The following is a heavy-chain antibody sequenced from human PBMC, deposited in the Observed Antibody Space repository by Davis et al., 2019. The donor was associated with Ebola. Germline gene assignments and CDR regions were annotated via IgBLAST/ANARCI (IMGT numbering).Heavy chain of an antibody. CDR2: MYYSGST. Sequence: SETLSLACAVSGGSISSHYWSWIRQSPGKGLEWIGYMYYSGSTNYNPSLKSRVTISVDTSKNQFSLKLSSVTAADTAVYYCARENSSSWELDYWGQGTLVTVSS. D-gene: IGHD6-13*01. CDR1: GGSISSHY. J-gene: IGHJ4*02. CDR3: ARENSSSWELDY. V-gene: IGHV4-4*08.